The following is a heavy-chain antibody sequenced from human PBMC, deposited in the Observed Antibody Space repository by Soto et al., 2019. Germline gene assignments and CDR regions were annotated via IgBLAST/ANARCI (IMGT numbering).Heavy chain of an antibody. J-gene: IGHJ4*01. CDR2: ISYDVRKT. CDR1: GLTFSTYG. D-gene: IGHD4-17*01. Sequence: LRLSCAVSGLTFSTYGMHWVRQAPGKGLEWVAVISYDVRKTHYADSVRGRFTISRDNSKSTLYLQMNDLRADDTALYYCAKDSLGGMGTVMMPGPDWGHGTLVTVSS. V-gene: IGHV3-30*18. CDR3: AKDSLGGMGTVMMPGPD.